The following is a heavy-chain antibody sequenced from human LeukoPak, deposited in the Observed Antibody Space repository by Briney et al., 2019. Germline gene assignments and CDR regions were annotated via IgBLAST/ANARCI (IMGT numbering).Heavy chain of an antibody. V-gene: IGHV3-23*01. CDR3: AKEHDLWHEEGNWFDT. Sequence: GGSLRLSCTTSGFTFNTYSMSWVRQSPGKGLEWVSAINDDTPYYADSVKGRFTVSRDNSKDTLYLQLNSLRAEDTAIYYCAKEHDLWHEEGNWFDTWGQGVLVTVSS. CDR2: INDDTP. D-gene: IGHD3-3*01. J-gene: IGHJ5*02. CDR1: GFTFNTYS.